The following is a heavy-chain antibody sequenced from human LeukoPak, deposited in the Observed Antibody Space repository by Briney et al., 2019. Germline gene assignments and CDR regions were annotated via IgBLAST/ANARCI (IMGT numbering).Heavy chain of an antibody. CDR1: SSPISGYY. D-gene: IGHD4-17*01. J-gene: IGHJ4*02. V-gene: IGHV4-59*01. CDR3: ARGSVTPDAGY. CDR2: VYYGGIT. Sequence: PSETLSLTCTVSSSPISGYYWSWIRQPPGKGLEWIGYVYYGGITDYNPSLGSRVTISVDTSKNQFSLKLSSVTAADTAVYYCARGSVTPDAGYRGPGTLVTVSS.